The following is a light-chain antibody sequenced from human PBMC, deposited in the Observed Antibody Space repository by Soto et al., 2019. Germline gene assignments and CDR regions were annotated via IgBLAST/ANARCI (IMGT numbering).Light chain of an antibody. CDR3: GTWDSSLSVYV. Sequence: QSVLTQPPSVSAAPGQMVTISCSGSSSSIGSNYASWYQQLPGTAPKLLIYENNKRPPGIPDRFSGSKSGTSATLGIAGLQTGDEADYYCGTWDSSLSVYVLGTGTRSPS. CDR1: SSSIGSNY. CDR2: ENN. J-gene: IGLJ1*01. V-gene: IGLV1-51*01.